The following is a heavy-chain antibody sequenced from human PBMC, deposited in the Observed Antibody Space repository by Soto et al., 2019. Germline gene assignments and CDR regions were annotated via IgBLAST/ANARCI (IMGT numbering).Heavy chain of an antibody. D-gene: IGHD3-10*01. J-gene: IGHJ4*02. CDR2: INPIFGTA. Sequence: QVQLVQSGAEVKKPGASVKVSCKASGYTFTSYYMHWVRQAPGQGLEWMGIINPIFGTANYAQKFQGRVTITADESTSTAYMELSSLRSEDTAVYYCARGGGLGAHDYWGQGTLVTVSS. CDR3: ARGGGLGAHDY. CDR1: GYTFTSYY. V-gene: IGHV1-46*01.